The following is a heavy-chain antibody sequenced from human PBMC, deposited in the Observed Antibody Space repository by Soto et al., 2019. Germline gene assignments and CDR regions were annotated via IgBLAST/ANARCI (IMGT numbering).Heavy chain of an antibody. CDR3: ARDQYYDFWSGYSPVGHYYMDV. J-gene: IGHJ6*03. CDR1: GYTFTSYY. D-gene: IGHD3-3*01. Sequence: ASVKVSCKASGYTFTSYYMHWVRQAPGQGLEWMGIINPSGGSTSYAQKFQGRVTMTRDTSTSTVYMELSSLRSEDTAVYYCARDQYYDFWSGYSPVGHYYMDVWGKGTTVTVSS. CDR2: INPSGGST. V-gene: IGHV1-46*03.